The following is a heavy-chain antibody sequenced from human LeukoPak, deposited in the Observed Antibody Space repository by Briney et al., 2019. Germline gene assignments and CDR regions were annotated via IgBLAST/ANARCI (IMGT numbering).Heavy chain of an antibody. CDR1: GFTLTSDS. J-gene: IGHJ4*02. V-gene: IGHV3-48*04. D-gene: IGHD1-26*01. Sequence: GGSLRLSCAAPGFTLTSDSMNWVRQAPGKGLEWISYISGGATTTYYADSVKGRFTISRDTAQNSLYLQMNFLRVDDTAVYYCAKGTVGAKFWGQGTLVIVSS. CDR2: ISGGATTT. CDR3: AKGTVGAKF.